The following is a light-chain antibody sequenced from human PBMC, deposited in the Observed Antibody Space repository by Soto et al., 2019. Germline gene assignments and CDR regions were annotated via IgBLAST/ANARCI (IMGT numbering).Light chain of an antibody. CDR1: QSVNIN. J-gene: IGKJ4*01. V-gene: IGKV3D-15*01. CDR2: GAS. CDR3: HQYTDRPPLT. Sequence: EIVMTQSPVTLSASPGERVTLSCRASQSVNINLDWYQQRPGQAPRVLIIGASNRASGIPARFSGSGSGRAFTLNTSSLEPADFALYYCHQYTDRPPLTFGRGTRVEIK.